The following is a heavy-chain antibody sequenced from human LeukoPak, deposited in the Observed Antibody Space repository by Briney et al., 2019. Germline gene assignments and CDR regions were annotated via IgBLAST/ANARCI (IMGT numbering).Heavy chain of an antibody. V-gene: IGHV7-4-1*02. CDR1: GYTFTSYA. CDR2: INTNTGNP. J-gene: IGHJ4*02. CDR3: ARGPGEEVDIVATIPWDFDY. Sequence: ASVKVSCKASGYTFTSYAMNWVRQAPGQGLEWMGWINTNTGNPTYAQGFTGRFVFSLDTSVSTAYLQISSLKAEDTAVYYCARGPGEEVDIVATIPWDFDYWGQGTLVTVSS. D-gene: IGHD5-12*01.